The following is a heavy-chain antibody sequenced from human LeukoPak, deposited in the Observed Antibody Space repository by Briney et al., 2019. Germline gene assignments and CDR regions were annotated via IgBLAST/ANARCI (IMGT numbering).Heavy chain of an antibody. D-gene: IGHD4-17*01. CDR1: GFTFSSHW. J-gene: IGHJ4*02. CDR2: INSDGSST. V-gene: IGHV3-74*01. Sequence: GGSPRLSCAASGFTFSSHWMHWVRQAPGKGLVWVSRINSDGSSTSYADSVKGRFTISRDNAKNTLYLQMNSLRAEDTAVYYCARVYGDYHPGFDYWGRGTLVTVSS. CDR3: ARVYGDYHPGFDY.